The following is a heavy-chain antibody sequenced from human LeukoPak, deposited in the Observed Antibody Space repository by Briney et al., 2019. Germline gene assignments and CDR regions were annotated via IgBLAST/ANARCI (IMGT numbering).Heavy chain of an antibody. Sequence: SGPTLVKPTQTLTLTCTFSGFSLSTSGVGVGWIRQAPGKALEWLALIYWDDDQRYSPSLKSRLTLTKDTSKNQVVLTMTNMDPVDTATYYCTHKFGFSSGPDYWGPGTLVTVSS. V-gene: IGHV2-5*02. CDR1: GFSLSTSGVG. D-gene: IGHD3-22*01. CDR2: IYWDDDQ. CDR3: THKFGFSSGPDY. J-gene: IGHJ4*02.